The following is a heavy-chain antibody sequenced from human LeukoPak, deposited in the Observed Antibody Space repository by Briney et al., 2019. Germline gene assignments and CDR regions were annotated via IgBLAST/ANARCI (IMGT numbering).Heavy chain of an antibody. Sequence: SETLSLTRAVYGGSFSGYYWSWIRQPPGKGLEWIGEINHSGSTNYNPSLKSRVTISVDTSKNQFSLKLSSVTAADTAVYYCARGPRAGYCGSTSCYPGRWFDPWGQGTLVTVSS. J-gene: IGHJ5*02. V-gene: IGHV4-34*01. CDR1: GGSFSGYY. CDR2: INHSGST. CDR3: ARGPRAGYCGSTSCYPGRWFDP. D-gene: IGHD2-2*03.